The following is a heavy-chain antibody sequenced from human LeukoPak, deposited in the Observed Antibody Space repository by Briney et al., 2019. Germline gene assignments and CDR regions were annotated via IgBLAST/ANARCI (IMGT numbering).Heavy chain of an antibody. CDR3: ARGGSVRWSLYGDYPSRYYDAFDI. CDR2: INHGEST. J-gene: IGHJ3*02. Sequence: SETLSLTCAVYGGSFSGYYWSWIRQPPGKGLEWIGEINHGESTNSNPSLNIRVTISVDTSKNQFSLKLSSVTAADTAVYYCARGGSVRWSLYGDYPSRYYDAFDIWGQGTMVTVSS. D-gene: IGHD4-17*01. V-gene: IGHV4-34*01. CDR1: GGSFSGYY.